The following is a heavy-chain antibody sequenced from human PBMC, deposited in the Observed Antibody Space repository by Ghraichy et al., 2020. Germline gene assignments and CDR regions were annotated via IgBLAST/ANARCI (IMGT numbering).Heavy chain of an antibody. CDR3: ARGVGVAVAGHDFDY. CDR1: GGSFSGYY. J-gene: IGHJ4*02. CDR2: IKHSGST. D-gene: IGHD6-19*01. Sequence: SETLSLTCAVYGGSFSGYYWSWIRQPPGKGLEWIGEIKHSGSTNYNPSLKSRVTISVDTSKNQFSLKLSSVTAADKAVYYCARGVGVAVAGHDFDYWGQGTLVTVSS. V-gene: IGHV4-34*01.